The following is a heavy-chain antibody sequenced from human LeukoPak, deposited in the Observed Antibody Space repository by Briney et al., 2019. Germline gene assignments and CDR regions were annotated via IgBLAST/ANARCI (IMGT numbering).Heavy chain of an antibody. CDR2: IYHSGST. CDR3: ARLGLYGIQNNI. CDR1: GYSVSSGYY. D-gene: IGHD2-2*02. V-gene: IGHV4-38-2*01. J-gene: IGHJ3*02. Sequence: PSETLSLTCAVSGYSVSSGYYWGWIRQPPGKGLEWIGSIYHSGSTYYNPSLKSRVTILVDTSKNQFSLKLSSVTAADTAVYYCARLGLYGIQNNIWGQGTMVTVSS.